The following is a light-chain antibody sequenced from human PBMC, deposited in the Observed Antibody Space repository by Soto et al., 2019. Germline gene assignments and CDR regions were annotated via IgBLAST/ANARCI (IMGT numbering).Light chain of an antibody. CDR3: QLYDSSLHWT. CDR1: QSVGNSY. Sequence: ETVLTQSPGTLSLSPGERATLSCRASQSVGNSYLAWYQQKPGQAPRLLIYGASNRATGIPDRFSGSGSGTDFTLTITRLEPEDFAVYYCQLYDSSLHWTFGQGTKVEIK. CDR2: GAS. J-gene: IGKJ1*01. V-gene: IGKV3-20*01.